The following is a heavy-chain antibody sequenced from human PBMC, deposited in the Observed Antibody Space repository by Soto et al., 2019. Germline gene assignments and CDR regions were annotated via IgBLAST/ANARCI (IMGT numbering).Heavy chain of an antibody. CDR1: GSSISSSSYY. Sequence: QLQLQESGPGLVKPSETLSLTCTVSGSSISSSSYYWGWIRQPPGKGLEWIGSIYYSGSTYYNPSLKRRVTISVDTSKNHFSLKLSSVTAADTAVYYCATQEVGGSYVYTFDPWGQGTLVTVSS. D-gene: IGHD1-26*01. J-gene: IGHJ5*02. V-gene: IGHV4-39*02. CDR3: ATQEVGGSYVYTFDP. CDR2: IYYSGST.